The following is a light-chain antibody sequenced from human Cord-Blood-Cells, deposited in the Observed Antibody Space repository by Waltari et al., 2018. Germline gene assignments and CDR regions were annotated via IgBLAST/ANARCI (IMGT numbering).Light chain of an antibody. CDR2: EGR. J-gene: IGLJ1*01. V-gene: IGLV2-23*01. Sequence: QSALTQPASVSGSPGQSITISCTGTSSDVGSYNLVSWYQQHPGKAPKLMIYEGRKRPSGVSNRFSGSKSGNTASRTISGLQAEDEADYYCCSYAGSSTSLYVFGTGTKVTVL. CDR1: SSDVGSYNL. CDR3: CSYAGSSTSLYV.